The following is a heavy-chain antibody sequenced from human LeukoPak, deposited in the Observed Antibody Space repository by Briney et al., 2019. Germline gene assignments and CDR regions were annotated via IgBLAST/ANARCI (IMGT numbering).Heavy chain of an antibody. Sequence: ASVKVSCKASGYTFTSYAMHWVRQAPGQRLEWMGWINAGNGNTKYSQNFQGRVTVTRDTSASTVYMELSSLRSKDTAVYYCTSTLGYCSGGSCYRFDNWGQGTLVTVSS. V-gene: IGHV1-3*01. D-gene: IGHD2-15*01. CDR2: INAGNGNT. CDR1: GYTFTSYA. CDR3: TSTLGYCSGGSCYRFDN. J-gene: IGHJ4*02.